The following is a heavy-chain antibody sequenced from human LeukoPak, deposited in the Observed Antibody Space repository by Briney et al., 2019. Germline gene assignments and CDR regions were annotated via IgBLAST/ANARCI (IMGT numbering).Heavy chain of an antibody. CDR2: ISSSGSPI. Sequence: GGSLRLSCAASGFTFSDYYMSWIRQAPGKGLEWVSYISSSGSPIYYTDSVKGRFTISRDNAKNSLYLQMNSLRAEDTAVYYCARGDGYNSYYFDYWGQGTLVTVSS. CDR3: ARGDGYNSYYFDY. CDR1: GFTFSDYY. J-gene: IGHJ4*02. D-gene: IGHD5-24*01. V-gene: IGHV3-11*01.